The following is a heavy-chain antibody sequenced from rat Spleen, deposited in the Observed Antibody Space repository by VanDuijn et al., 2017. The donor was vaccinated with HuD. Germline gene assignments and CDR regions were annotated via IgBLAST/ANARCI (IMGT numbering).Heavy chain of an antibody. J-gene: IGHJ4*01. CDR3: ARPHSYYYVMDT. CDR2: ISFDGSNT. Sequence: EVQLVESGGGLVQPGRSLKLSCAASGFTFSDYYMAWVRQAPTKGLEWVATISFDGSNTYYRDSVKGRFTISRDNAKSTLYLQMDSLRSEDTATYYCARPHSYYYVMDTWGQGASVTVSS. V-gene: IGHV5-7*01. CDR1: GFTFSDYY.